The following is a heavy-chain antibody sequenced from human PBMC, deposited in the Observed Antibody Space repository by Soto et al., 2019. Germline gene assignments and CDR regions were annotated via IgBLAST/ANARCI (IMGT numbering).Heavy chain of an antibody. CDR1: GYSFTGYY. V-gene: IGHV1-2*02. CDR2: INPNSGGT. J-gene: IGHJ4*02. CDR3: ARTIVVVPGATLDY. Sequence: ASVKVSCKASGYSFTGYYMHWVRQAPGQGLEWMGWINPNSGGTNYAQKFQGRVTVTWDTSISTPYMELSRLRSDDTAVYYCARTIVVVPGATLDYWGQGTLVTVSS. D-gene: IGHD2-2*01.